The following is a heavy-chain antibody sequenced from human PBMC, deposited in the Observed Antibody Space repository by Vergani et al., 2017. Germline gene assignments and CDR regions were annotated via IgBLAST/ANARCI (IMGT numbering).Heavy chain of an antibody. CDR3: TTLGYCSSTSCYTRWDYYYYYGMDV. CDR1: GFTFSNAW. D-gene: IGHD2-2*02. Sequence: EVQLVESGGGLVKTGGSLRLSCAASGFTFSNAWMSWVRQAPGKGLEWVGRIKSKTDGGTTDYAAPVKGRFTISRDDSKNTLYLQMNSLKTEDTAVYYCTTLGYCSSTSCYTRWDYYYYYGMDVWGQGTTVTVSS. J-gene: IGHJ6*02. V-gene: IGHV3-15*01. CDR2: IKSKTDGGTT.